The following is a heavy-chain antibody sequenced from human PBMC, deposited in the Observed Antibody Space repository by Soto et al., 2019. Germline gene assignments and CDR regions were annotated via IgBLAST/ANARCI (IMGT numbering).Heavy chain of an antibody. D-gene: IGHD2-15*01. Sequence: ASVKVSCKASGYTFTSYGISWVRQAPGQGLEWMGWISAYNGNTNYAQKLQGRVTMTTDTSTSTAYMELRSLRSDDTAVYYCARVDSIVVVVAATSFDWFDPWGQGTLVTVSS. CDR3: ARVDSIVVVVAATSFDWFDP. J-gene: IGHJ5*02. CDR1: GYTFTSYG. V-gene: IGHV1-18*01. CDR2: ISAYNGNT.